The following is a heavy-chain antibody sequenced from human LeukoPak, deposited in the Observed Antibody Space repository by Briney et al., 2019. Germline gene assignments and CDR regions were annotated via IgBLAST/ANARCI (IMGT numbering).Heavy chain of an antibody. Sequence: ASVTVSCKASGYTFTSYAMNWVRQAPGQGLEWMGWINTNTGNPTYAQGFTGRFVFSLDTSVSTAYLQISSLKAEDTAVYYCARGDHIVVVVAATFDYWGQGTLVTVSS. J-gene: IGHJ4*02. CDR2: INTNTGNP. D-gene: IGHD2-15*01. V-gene: IGHV7-4-1*02. CDR1: GYTFTSYA. CDR3: ARGDHIVVVVAATFDY.